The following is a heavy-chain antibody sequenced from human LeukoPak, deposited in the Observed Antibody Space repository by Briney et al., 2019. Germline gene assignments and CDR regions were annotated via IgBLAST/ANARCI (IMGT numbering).Heavy chain of an antibody. D-gene: IGHD1-7*01. V-gene: IGHV3-23*01. CDR3: AKFGGSELRGYFDY. CDR1: GFTFSSYA. CDR2: ISGSGGST. J-gene: IGHJ4*02. Sequence: PGGSLRLSCAAPGFTFSSYAMSWVRQAPGKGLEWVSAISGSGGSTYYADSVEGRFTISRDNSKNTLYLQMNSLRAEDTAVYYCAKFGGSELRGYFDYWGQGTLVTVSS.